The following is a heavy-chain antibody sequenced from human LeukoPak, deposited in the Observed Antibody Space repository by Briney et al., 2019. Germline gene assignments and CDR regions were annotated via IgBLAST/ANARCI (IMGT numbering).Heavy chain of an antibody. Sequence: PGGSLRLSCAASGFTVSSNYMSWVRQAPGKGLEWVSVIYSGGNTYYADSVEGRFTMSRDNSKNTLYLQMNSLRAEDTAVYYCAKDIEEWLVKGGGCFDYWGQGTLVTVSS. CDR1: GFTVSSNY. J-gene: IGHJ4*02. CDR3: AKDIEEWLVKGGGCFDY. CDR2: IYSGGNT. D-gene: IGHD6-19*01. V-gene: IGHV3-66*01.